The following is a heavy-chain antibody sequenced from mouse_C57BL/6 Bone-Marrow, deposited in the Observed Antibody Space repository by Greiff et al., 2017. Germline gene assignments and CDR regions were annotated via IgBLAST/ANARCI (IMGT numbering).Heavy chain of an antibody. CDR1: GYTFTSYW. Sequence: EVQLQQSGTVLARPGASVKMSCKTSGYTFTSYWMHWVKQRPGQGLEWIGAIYPGNSDTSYNQKFKGKAKLTAVTSASTAYMELSSLTNEDSAVYCGTRNLGLDYYAMDYWGQGTSVTVSS. V-gene: IGHV1-5*01. CDR2: IYPGNSDT. CDR3: TRNLGLDYYAMDY. J-gene: IGHJ4*01. D-gene: IGHD6-1*01.